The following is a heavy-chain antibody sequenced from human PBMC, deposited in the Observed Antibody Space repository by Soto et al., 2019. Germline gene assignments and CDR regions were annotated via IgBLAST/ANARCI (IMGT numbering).Heavy chain of an antibody. J-gene: IGHJ4*02. CDR1: GFAFSNYW. Sequence: HPGGSLRLSCAASGFAFSNYWMHWFRQIPGKGLVWVSRIRPDGSGANYADSVQGRFTISRDNVKNTLDLQMNSLRAEDTGLYYCARDLVFGSGSCENWGQGT. CDR3: ARDLVFGSGSCEN. CDR2: IRPDGSGA. V-gene: IGHV3-74*01. D-gene: IGHD3-10*01.